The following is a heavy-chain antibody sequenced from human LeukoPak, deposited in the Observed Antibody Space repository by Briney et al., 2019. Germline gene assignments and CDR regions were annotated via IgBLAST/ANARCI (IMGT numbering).Heavy chain of an antibody. J-gene: IGHJ4*02. Sequence: PSETLSLTCTVSGCSISGNYWSWILQPPGKGLEWFGYIYYSGSTNYNPSLKSRVIISVDTSQNQFSLKLSSVTAADTAVYYCARVRDDTAYYFDYWGQGTLVTVSS. V-gene: IGHV4-59*01. CDR3: ARVRDDTAYYFDY. D-gene: IGHD3-9*01. CDR2: IYYSGST. CDR1: GCSISGNY.